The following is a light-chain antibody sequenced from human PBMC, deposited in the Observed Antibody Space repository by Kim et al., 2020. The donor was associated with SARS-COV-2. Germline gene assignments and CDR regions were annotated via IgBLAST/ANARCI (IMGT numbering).Light chain of an antibody. Sequence: LSPGERAPRSCRASQSVGNSLAWFQQKPGQAPRLLIFETSNRATGIPARFSGSGSGTAFTLTISSLEPEDFAVDYCQQRYNWPLTFGGGTKVDIK. V-gene: IGKV3-11*01. CDR3: QQRYNWPLT. CDR2: ETS. CDR1: QSVGNS. J-gene: IGKJ4*01.